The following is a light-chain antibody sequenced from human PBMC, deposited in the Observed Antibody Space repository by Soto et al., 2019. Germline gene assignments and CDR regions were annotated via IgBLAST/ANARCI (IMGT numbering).Light chain of an antibody. CDR3: CSYAGTSTV. CDR2: EVN. Sequence: QSVLTQPASVSGSLGQSITISCTGTSSDVGNYNLVSWFQHHPGKAPKLIIYEVNKRPSGFSNRFSGSKSGNTASLTISGLQAEDEADYYCCSYAGTSTVFGGGTKLTVL. V-gene: IGLV2-23*02. J-gene: IGLJ3*02. CDR1: SSDVGNYNL.